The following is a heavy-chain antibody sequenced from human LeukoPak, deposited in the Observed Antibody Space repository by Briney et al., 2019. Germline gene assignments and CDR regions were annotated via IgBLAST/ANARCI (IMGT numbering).Heavy chain of an antibody. V-gene: IGHV3-11*06. CDR3: ARKYCSSTSCLIDN. D-gene: IGHD2-2*01. CDR1: GFTFSDYY. CDR2: ISTGSSYT. Sequence: GGSLRLSCAASGFTFSDYYMSWIRQAPGKGLEWLSYISTGSSYTNYADAVKGRFTISRDNAKSSLYLQMNSLRAEDTAVYYCARKYCSSTSCLIDNWGQGTLVTVSS. J-gene: IGHJ4*02.